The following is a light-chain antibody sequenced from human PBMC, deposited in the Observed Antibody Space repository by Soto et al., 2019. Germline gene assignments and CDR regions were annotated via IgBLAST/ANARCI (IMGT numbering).Light chain of an antibody. CDR2: LGS. V-gene: IGKV2-28*01. CDR3: MQALHQFT. J-gene: IGKJ3*01. Sequence: DIVMTQSPLSLPVTPGEQASISCRSSQSLLHSNGYNYLDWYLQKPGQSPQLLIYLGSNRASGVPDRFSGSGSGTDFTLKISRVEAEDVGVYYCMQALHQFTFGPGTKVDIK. CDR1: QSLLHSNGYNY.